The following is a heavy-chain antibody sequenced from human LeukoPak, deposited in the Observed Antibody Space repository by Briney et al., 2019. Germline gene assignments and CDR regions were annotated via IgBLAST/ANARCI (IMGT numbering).Heavy chain of an antibody. CDR3: ASSRGGINQFDY. D-gene: IGHD3-10*01. CDR1: GFHFNSYA. CDR2: ISASGGST. Sequence: PGGSLSLSCVTSGFHFNSYAMNWVRQAPGKGLEWVSGISASGGSTYYAASVKGRFTISRDGSSSTLHLQMNNLRAEDTAVYYCASSRGGINQFDYWGQGSLVTVSS. J-gene: IGHJ4*02. V-gene: IGHV3-23*01.